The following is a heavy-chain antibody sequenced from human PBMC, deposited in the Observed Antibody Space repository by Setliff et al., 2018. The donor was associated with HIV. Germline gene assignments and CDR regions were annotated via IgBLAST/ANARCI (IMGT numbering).Heavy chain of an antibody. Sequence: GESLKISCKGSGYSFSSYWIGWVRQMPGKGLEWMGIIYPGDSDTRYSPSFQGQVTIPADKSISTAYLQCSSLKASDTAMYYCARLGGICSGGSCTALAYTMDVWGQGTTVTVSS. CDR2: IYPGDSDT. CDR3: ARLGGICSGGSCTALAYTMDV. V-gene: IGHV5-51*01. J-gene: IGHJ6*02. CDR1: GYSFSSYW. D-gene: IGHD2-15*01.